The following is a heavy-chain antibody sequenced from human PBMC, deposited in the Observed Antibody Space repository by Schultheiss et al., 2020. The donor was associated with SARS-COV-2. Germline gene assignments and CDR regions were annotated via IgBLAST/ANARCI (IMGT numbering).Heavy chain of an antibody. CDR2: IYYSGST. J-gene: IGHJ4*02. CDR3: ASNEYDSSGQALH. CDR1: GGSISSSSYY. V-gene: IGHV4-39*07. D-gene: IGHD3-22*01. Sequence: SETLSLTCTVSGGSISSSSYYWGWIRQPPGKGLEWIGSIYYSGSTYYNPSLKSRVTISVDTSKNQFSLKLSSVTAADTAVYYCASNEYDSSGQALHWGQGTLVTVSS.